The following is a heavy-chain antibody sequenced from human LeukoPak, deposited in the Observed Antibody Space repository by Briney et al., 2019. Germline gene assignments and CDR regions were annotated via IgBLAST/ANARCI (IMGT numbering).Heavy chain of an antibody. Sequence: GGSLRLSCAASGFTVSSNYMNWVRQAPGKGLEWVSVIYSGGSTYYADSVKGRFTISRDNSKNTLDLQMNSLRAEDTAVYYCATSSGYDYSGFDYWGQGTLVTVSS. D-gene: IGHD5-12*01. J-gene: IGHJ4*02. CDR2: IYSGGST. CDR1: GFTVSSNY. V-gene: IGHV3-53*01. CDR3: ATSSGYDYSGFDY.